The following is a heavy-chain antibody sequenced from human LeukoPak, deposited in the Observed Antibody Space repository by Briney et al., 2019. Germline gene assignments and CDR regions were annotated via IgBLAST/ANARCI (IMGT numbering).Heavy chain of an antibody. Sequence: GESLKISCKASGYRFASYWIGWVRQMSGKGLEWMAIIHPNDASTIYSPSFQGQVSISADKSITTAYLQWGSLKASDTAMYYCARHFGNSLDVWGQGTTVTVSS. CDR2: IHPNDAST. CDR1: GYRFASYW. V-gene: IGHV5-51*01. D-gene: IGHD1/OR15-1a*01. CDR3: ARHFGNSLDV. J-gene: IGHJ6*02.